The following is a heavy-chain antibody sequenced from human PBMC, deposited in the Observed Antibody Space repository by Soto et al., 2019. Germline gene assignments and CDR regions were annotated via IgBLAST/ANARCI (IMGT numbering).Heavy chain of an antibody. D-gene: IGHD3-16*01. CDR2: FSGYNGHT. Sequence: QVQLVQSGPEVRKPGASVKVSCKVSGYSFTSYGVSWVRLAPGQGREWMGWFSGYNGHTNYAQKFSGRVTFSPDNSTNTAYMELRSLTSDDTATFYWARDRRKELCVEGLTAMDVWGQGTTVTVSS. CDR1: GYSFTSYG. V-gene: IGHV1-18*01. CDR3: ARDRRKELCVEGLTAMDV. J-gene: IGHJ6*02.